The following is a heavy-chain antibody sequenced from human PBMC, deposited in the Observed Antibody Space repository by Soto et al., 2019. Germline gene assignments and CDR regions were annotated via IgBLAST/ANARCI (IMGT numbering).Heavy chain of an antibody. Sequence: QVQLVESGGGVVQPGRSLRLSCAASGFTFSSYGMHWVRQAPGKGLEWVAVIWYDGSNKYYADSVKGRFTISRDNSKNTLYLQMNSLRAEDTAVYYCARASEVRRLKGGSTSLYYYYGMDVWGQGTTVTVSS. J-gene: IGHJ6*02. V-gene: IGHV3-33*01. CDR2: IWYDGSNK. D-gene: IGHD2-2*01. CDR1: GFTFSSYG. CDR3: ARASEVRRLKGGSTSLYYYYGMDV.